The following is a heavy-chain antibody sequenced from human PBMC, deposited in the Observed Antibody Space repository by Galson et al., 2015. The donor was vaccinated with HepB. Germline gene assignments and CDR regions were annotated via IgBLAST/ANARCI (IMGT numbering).Heavy chain of an antibody. D-gene: IGHD1-14*01. CDR3: AREPSGITMTLADY. CDR2: INTDTGIP. J-gene: IGHJ4*01. CDR1: GYTFTTYT. V-gene: IGHV7-4-1*02. Sequence: SVKVSCKASGYTFTTYTINWVRQAPGQGLEWMRWINTDTGIPTYVQHFTGRFVFSLDTSVSTAYLQINSLKAEDTAVYYCAREPSGITMTLADYWGQGTLVTVSS.